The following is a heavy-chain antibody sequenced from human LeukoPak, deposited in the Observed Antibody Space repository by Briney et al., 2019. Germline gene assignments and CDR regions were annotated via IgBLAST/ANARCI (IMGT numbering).Heavy chain of an antibody. Sequence: EGSLRLSCTTSGFTFRSYAMHWVRQTPGKGLEWVSGLTGSADTTYYADSVKGRFTISRDNSKNTLYLQMNSLRAEDTAVYYCAELGITMIGGVWGKGTTATISS. CDR1: GFTFRSYA. D-gene: IGHD3-10*02. V-gene: IGHV3-23*01. CDR3: AELGITMIGGV. J-gene: IGHJ6*04. CDR2: LTGSADTT.